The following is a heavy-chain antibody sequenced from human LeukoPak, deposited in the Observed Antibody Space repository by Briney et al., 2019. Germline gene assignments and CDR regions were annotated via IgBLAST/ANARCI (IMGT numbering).Heavy chain of an antibody. CDR2: TYHSGPS. CDR1: GYSISSGYY. Sequence: SETLSLTCVVSGYSISSGYYWGWVRQSPGKGLEWIGNTYHSGPSYYNPSLKSRVTISVDTSKNQFSLTLSSVTAAHTALYYCARKYGSNAGYFDYWGQGALVTVSS. D-gene: IGHD4-23*01. V-gene: IGHV4-38-2*01. CDR3: ARKYGSNAGYFDY. J-gene: IGHJ4*02.